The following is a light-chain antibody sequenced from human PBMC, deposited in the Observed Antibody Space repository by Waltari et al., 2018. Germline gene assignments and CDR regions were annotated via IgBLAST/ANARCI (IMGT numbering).Light chain of an antibody. CDR1: SSDVGCYNF. J-gene: IGLJ3*02. CDR2: EVT. CDR3: CSYTTTTTVV. Sequence: QSALTQPASVSGSPGQSITISCTGTSSDVGCYNFVSWYQQHPGKAPKLMIYEVTNRPSGVSNRFSGSKSGNTASLTISGLLAEDEADYYCCSYTTTTTVVFGGGTKLTVL. V-gene: IGLV2-14*01.